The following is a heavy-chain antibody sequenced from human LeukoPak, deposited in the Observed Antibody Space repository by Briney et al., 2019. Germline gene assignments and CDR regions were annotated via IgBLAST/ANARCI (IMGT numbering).Heavy chain of an antibody. CDR2: ITGRSTYI. CDR1: GFTFSSYT. Sequence: PVGSLRLSCAVSGFTFSSYTMNWVRQAPGKGLEWVSSITGRSTYIYYADSVKGRFTISRDNAKNSLYLQMNSLRAEDTAVYYCARDLTVTSTCWFDRWGQGTLVTVSS. D-gene: IGHD4-11*01. J-gene: IGHJ5*02. V-gene: IGHV3-21*01. CDR3: ARDLTVTSTCWFDR.